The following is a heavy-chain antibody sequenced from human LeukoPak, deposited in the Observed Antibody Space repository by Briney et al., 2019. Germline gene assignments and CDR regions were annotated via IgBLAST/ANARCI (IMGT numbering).Heavy chain of an antibody. CDR2: INPTGGST. D-gene: IGHD6-6*01. J-gene: IGHJ4*02. V-gene: IGHV1-46*01. CDR3: ARAYSSSSGDDF. Sequence: APVKVSCKASGYTFTTYYMHWVRQAPGQGLEWMGIINPTGGSTTYAQKFQGRLTVTRDTSTSTVHMELSSLRFEDTAVYYCARAYSSSSGDDFWGQGTLVTVSS. CDR1: GYTFTTYY.